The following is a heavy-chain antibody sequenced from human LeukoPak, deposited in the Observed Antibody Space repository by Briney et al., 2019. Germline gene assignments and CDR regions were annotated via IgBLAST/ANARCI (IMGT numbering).Heavy chain of an antibody. J-gene: IGHJ4*02. CDR3: ARDLSGSSALDY. V-gene: IGHV3-64*01. CDR1: GFTFSSYA. CDR2: ISSNGGST. D-gene: IGHD1-26*01. Sequence: GGSLRLSCAASGFTFSSYAMHWVRQAPGKGLEYVSAISSNGGSTYYANSVKGRFTISRDNSKNTLYLQMGSLRAEDMAVYYCARDLSGSSALDYWGQGTLVTVSS.